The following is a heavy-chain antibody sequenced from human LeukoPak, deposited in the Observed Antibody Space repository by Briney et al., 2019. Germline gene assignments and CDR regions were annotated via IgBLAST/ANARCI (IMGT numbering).Heavy chain of an antibody. CDR1: GFAFSSYA. CDR3: AQGARADTFWYFDL. J-gene: IGHJ2*01. Sequence: GGSLRLSCAASGFAFSSYAMSWVRKAPGKGLEWVSCIRGSGATTFHADSVKGRFTISRDNSKNTLYLQMNGLRSEDTAVYYCAQGARADTFWYFDLWGRGTLVNVSS. V-gene: IGHV3-23*01. D-gene: IGHD3-16*01. CDR2: IRGSGATT.